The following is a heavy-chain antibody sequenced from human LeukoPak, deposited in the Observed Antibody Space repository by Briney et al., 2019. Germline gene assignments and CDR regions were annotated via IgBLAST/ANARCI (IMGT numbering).Heavy chain of an antibody. CDR2: ISYDGSNK. CDR3: ARASEEDPYYYYYGMDV. J-gene: IGHJ6*02. V-gene: IGHV3-30-3*01. CDR1: GFTFSSYA. Sequence: GSLRLSCAASGFTFSSYAMHWVRQAPGKGLEWVAVISYDGSNKYYADSVKGRFTISRDNSKNTLYLQMNSLRAEDTAVYYCARASEEDPYYYYYGMDVWGQGTTVTVSS.